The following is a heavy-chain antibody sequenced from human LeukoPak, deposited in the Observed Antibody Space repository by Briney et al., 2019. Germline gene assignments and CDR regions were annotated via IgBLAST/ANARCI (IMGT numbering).Heavy chain of an antibody. J-gene: IGHJ4*02. V-gene: IGHV3-11*01. CDR1: GFTFSDYY. CDR3: ARDRCDRTTCHNRDSPSEQSD. D-gene: IGHD2/OR15-2a*01. CDR2: ISSSGSTL. Sequence: GGSLRLSCAAAGFTFSDYYMSWIRQAPGKGLEWVSYISSSGSTLYYADSVKGRFTISRDDAKSSLYLQMNSLRAEDTAVYYCARDRCDRTTCHNRDSPSEQSDWGQGTLVTVSS.